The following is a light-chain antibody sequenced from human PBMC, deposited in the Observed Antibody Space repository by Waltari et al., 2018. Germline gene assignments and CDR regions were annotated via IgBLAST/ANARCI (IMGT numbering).Light chain of an antibody. CDR1: QSVLYSSNNRNY. J-gene: IGKJ2*01. CDR3: QQCYLTPYT. CDR2: WAS. Sequence: DIVMTQSPDSLAVSLGERAPINCKSSQSVLYSSNNRNYLAWYQQKPGQPPELLIYWASTRRSGVPDHGSGSGSGTDFTLTISSLQAEDVAVYYCQQCYLTPYTFGQGTNLEIK. V-gene: IGKV4-1*01.